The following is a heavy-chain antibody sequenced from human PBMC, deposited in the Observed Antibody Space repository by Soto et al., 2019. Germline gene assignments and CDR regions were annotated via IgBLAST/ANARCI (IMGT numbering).Heavy chain of an antibody. CDR3: APLTVSLSGPYGIHV. CDR2: INHSGST. CDR1: GGSFSGYY. V-gene: IGHV4-34*01. Sequence: PSETLSLTCAVYGGSFSGYYWSWIRQPPGKGLEWIGEINHSGSTNYNPSLKSRVTISVDTSKNQFSVRLTSVTAADTAVYYCAPLTVSLSGPYGIHVWGQGTTVTVSS. J-gene: IGHJ6*02. D-gene: IGHD2-15*01.